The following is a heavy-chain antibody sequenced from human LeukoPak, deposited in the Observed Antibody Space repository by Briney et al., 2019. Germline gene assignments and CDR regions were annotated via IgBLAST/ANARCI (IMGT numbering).Heavy chain of an antibody. V-gene: IGHV4-4*07. CDR1: GGSISSYY. CDR3: ARYPKVAAYFDY. D-gene: IGHD2-15*01. J-gene: IGHJ4*02. Sequence: SETLSLTCTVSGGSISSYYWAWIRQPAGKGLEWIGRIYASGSTDYYSSLKSRVSMSVDTSKNQFSLKLSSATAADTAVYYCARYPKVAAYFDYWGQGTLVTVSS. CDR2: IYASGST.